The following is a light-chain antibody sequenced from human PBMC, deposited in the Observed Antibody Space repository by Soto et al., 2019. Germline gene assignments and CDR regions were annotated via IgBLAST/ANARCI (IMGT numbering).Light chain of an antibody. V-gene: IGKV1-5*01. Sequence: DIQTTQSPYSLSSSVGDIVTITCGASQSISRYLNWYQQKAGKAPQLLIYDASSLYSGVPSRFSGSGSGTDFTLTVSSLQPDDFATYYCQQYDSYSPLTFGGGAKVDI. CDR2: DAS. J-gene: IGKJ4*01. CDR3: QQYDSYSPLT. CDR1: QSISRY.